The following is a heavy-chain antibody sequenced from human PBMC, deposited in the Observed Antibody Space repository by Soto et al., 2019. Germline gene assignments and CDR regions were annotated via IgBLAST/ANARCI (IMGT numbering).Heavy chain of an antibody. J-gene: IGHJ4*02. D-gene: IGHD4-17*01. CDR2: IYYTGST. Sequence: WETLSLTCKVSGGSMSSNYWTWIRQSPGKGLEWIGYIYYTGSTKYNPSLKSRVTISLDTSKNQFSLRLTSVTSADTAVYYCARGGSYGDFFDYWGQGAQVTVSS. CDR1: GGSMSSNY. CDR3: ARGGSYGDFFDY. V-gene: IGHV4-59*01.